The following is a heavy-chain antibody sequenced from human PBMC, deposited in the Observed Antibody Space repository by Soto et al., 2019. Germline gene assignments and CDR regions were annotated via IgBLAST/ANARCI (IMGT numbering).Heavy chain of an antibody. D-gene: IGHD5-12*01. CDR3: ARAVGYVSPIDY. J-gene: IGHJ4*02. CDR2: INAGNGNT. Sequence: GASGKVSCKASGYTFTSYAMHWVRQAPGQRLEWMGWINAGNGNTKYSQKFQGRVTITRDTSASTAYMELSSLRSEDTAVYYCARAVGYVSPIDYWGQGTLVTVSS. CDR1: GYTFTSYA. V-gene: IGHV1-3*01.